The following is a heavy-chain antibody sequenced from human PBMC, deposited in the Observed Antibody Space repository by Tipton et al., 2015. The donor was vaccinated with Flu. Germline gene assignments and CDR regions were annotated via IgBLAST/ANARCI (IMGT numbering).Heavy chain of an antibody. V-gene: IGHV4-34*01. CDR1: GGSFSGYY. CDR3: AREKDSRGSEYFQQ. Sequence: LRLSCAVYGGSFSGYYWSWIRQPPGKGLEWIGDVTHTGSTNYNPSLKSRVTISIDTSKNQFTLRLSSVTAADTAVYYCAREKDSRGSEYFQQWGQGTLVTGSS. CDR2: VTHTGST. J-gene: IGHJ1*01. D-gene: IGHD3-22*01.